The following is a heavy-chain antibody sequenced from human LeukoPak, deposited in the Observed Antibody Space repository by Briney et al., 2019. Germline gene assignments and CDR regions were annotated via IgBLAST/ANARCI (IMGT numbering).Heavy chain of an antibody. J-gene: IGHJ5*02. Sequence: GASVKVSCKASGGTFSGYAISWVRQAPGQGLEWMGRIIPIFGIANYAQKFQGRVTITADKSTSTAYMELSSLRSEDTAVYYCARDAGPSGSYQEGWFGPWGQGTLVTVSS. CDR3: ARDAGPSGSYQEGWFGP. D-gene: IGHD1-26*01. CDR1: GGTFSGYA. V-gene: IGHV1-69*04. CDR2: IIPIFGIA.